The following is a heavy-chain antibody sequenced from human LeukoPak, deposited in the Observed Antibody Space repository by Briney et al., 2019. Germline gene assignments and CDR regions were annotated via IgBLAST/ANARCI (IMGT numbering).Heavy chain of an antibody. CDR1: GGSISSSSYY. D-gene: IGHD3-10*01. Sequence: SETLSLTCTVSGGSISSSSYYWGWIRQPPGKGLEWIGSIYYSGGTYYNPSLKSRVTISVDTSKNQFSLKLSSVTAADTAVYYCARLYSGTRPPDYWGQGTLVTVSS. CDR2: IYYSGGT. V-gene: IGHV4-39*01. J-gene: IGHJ4*02. CDR3: ARLYSGTRPPDY.